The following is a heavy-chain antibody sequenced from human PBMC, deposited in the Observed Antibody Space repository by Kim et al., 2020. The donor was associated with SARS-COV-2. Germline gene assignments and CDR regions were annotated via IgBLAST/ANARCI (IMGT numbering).Heavy chain of an antibody. D-gene: IGHD6-13*01. V-gene: IGHV3-23*01. CDR3: AKVPAIAAAGTNWFDP. Sequence: SVKGRFPISRDNSKNTLYLQMNSLRAEDTAVYYCAKVPAIAAAGTNWFDPWGQGTLVTVSS. J-gene: IGHJ5*02.